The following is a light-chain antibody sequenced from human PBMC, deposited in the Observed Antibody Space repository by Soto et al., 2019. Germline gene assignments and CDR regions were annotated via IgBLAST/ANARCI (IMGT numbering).Light chain of an antibody. Sequence: QMTQSPSSLSASVGDRVAITCQASQDISNYLNWYQQKPGKAPKLLIYDASNLETGVPSRFSGSGSGTDFTFTISSLQPEDIATYYCQQYDNLPLTFGGGTKVDI. J-gene: IGKJ4*01. CDR2: DAS. V-gene: IGKV1-33*01. CDR3: QQYDNLPLT. CDR1: QDISNY.